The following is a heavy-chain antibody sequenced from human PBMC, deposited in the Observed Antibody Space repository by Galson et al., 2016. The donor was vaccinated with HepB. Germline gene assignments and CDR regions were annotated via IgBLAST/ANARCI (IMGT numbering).Heavy chain of an antibody. CDR3: ARDGTPYCSSTSCYTGWFDP. V-gene: IGHV3-30*04. D-gene: IGHD2-2*01. J-gene: IGHJ5*02. CDR2: MSYDGSEK. Sequence: SLRLSCAASGFTFSDYSTHWVRQAPGKGLEWVAVMSYDGSEKYYADSLKGRFIISRDDFKNTLYLQMNNLRVEDTAVYYCARDGTPYCSSTSCYTGWFDPWGQGTLVTVSS. CDR1: GFTFSDYS.